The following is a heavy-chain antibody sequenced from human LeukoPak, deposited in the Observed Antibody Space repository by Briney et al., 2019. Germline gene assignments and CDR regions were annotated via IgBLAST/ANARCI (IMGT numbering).Heavy chain of an antibody. J-gene: IGHJ3*01. CDR2: INPDSGGT. V-gene: IGHV1-2*02. D-gene: IGHD3-10*01. Sequence: ASVKVSCKASGYTFTGYYMHWVRQAPGQGLEWMGWINPDSGGTNNAQKFQGRVTMTRDTSISTAYMELSRLRSGDTAVYYCARDRGVGGSAAIDAFDVWGQGTMATVSS. CDR1: GYTFTGYY. CDR3: ARDRGVGGSAAIDAFDV.